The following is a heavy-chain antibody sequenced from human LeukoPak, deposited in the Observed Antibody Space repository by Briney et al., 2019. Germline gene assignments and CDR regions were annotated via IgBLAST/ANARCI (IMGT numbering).Heavy chain of an antibody. D-gene: IGHD1-14*01. V-gene: IGHV3-43*02. CDR2: ISGDGGAT. J-gene: IGHJ4*02. CDR1: GFTFRDFS. CDR3: AKGNNSFSFNFDY. Sequence: GGSPRLSCAASGFTFRDFSMHWVRQVPGKGLEWVSLISGDGGATHYADSVKGRFTISRDNSKNSVYLQMSSLRVEDTAFYYCAKGNNSFSFNFDYCGQGTQVTVSS.